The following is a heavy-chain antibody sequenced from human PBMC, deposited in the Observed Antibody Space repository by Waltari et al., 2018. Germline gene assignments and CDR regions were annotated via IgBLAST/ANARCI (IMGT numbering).Heavy chain of an antibody. CDR2: ISGSGGTT. CDR1: GFTFSSYA. CDR3: AKDYYDSSGYYLHY. D-gene: IGHD3-22*01. V-gene: IGHV3-23*04. Sequence: EVQLVESGGGLVQPGGSLRLSCAASGFTFSSYAMSWVRQAPGKGLEWVSTISGSGGTTYYADSVKGRFTISRDNSKNTLYLQMNSLRAEDTAVYYCAKDYYDSSGYYLHYWGQGTLVTVSS. J-gene: IGHJ4*02.